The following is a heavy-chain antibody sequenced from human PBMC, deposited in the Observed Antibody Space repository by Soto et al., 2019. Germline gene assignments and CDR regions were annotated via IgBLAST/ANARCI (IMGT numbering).Heavy chain of an antibody. Sequence: PSETLSLTCLVSGFPISSPYSWGWLRQPPGKGLEWIGSISHTGTTSYSPSLTSRVSISVDTSKNQVSLKLTTVTAADTAVYFCARVAMVIRDYDHFGVDVWGHGTTVTVSS. CDR1: GFPISSPYS. D-gene: IGHD5-18*01. V-gene: IGHV4-38-2*02. CDR3: ARVAMVIRDYDHFGVDV. J-gene: IGHJ6*02. CDR2: ISHTGTT.